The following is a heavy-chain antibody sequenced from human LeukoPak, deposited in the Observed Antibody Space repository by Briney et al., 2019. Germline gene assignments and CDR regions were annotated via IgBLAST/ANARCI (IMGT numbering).Heavy chain of an antibody. CDR1: GFTFSRFF. J-gene: IGHJ4*02. CDR3: ARWSEGFDY. V-gene: IGHV3-7*04. Sequence: GGSLRLSCAASGFTFSRFFMSWVRQAPGKGLEWVVNINQDGSYKSYADPVKGRFTISRDNAKNSLYLQINSLRAEDTAIYYCARWSEGFDYWGQGTLVTVSS. CDR2: INQDGSYK.